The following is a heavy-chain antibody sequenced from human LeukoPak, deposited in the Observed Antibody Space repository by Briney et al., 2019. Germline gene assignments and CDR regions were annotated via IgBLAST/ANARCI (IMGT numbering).Heavy chain of an antibody. V-gene: IGHV4-30-4*01. CDR3: ARVLEGFWDY. CDR2: IYHSGST. J-gene: IGHJ4*02. CDR1: GGSISSGDYY. Sequence: SETLSLTCTVSGGSISSGDYYWSWIRQPPGKGLEWIGYIYHSGSTYYNPSLKSRVTISVDTSKNQFSLKLSSVTAADTAVYYCARVLEGFWDYWGQGTLVTVSS. D-gene: IGHD1-1*01.